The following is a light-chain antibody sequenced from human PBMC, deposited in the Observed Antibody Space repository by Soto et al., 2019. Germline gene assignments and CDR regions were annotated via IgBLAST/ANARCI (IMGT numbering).Light chain of an antibody. CDR2: AAS. Sequence: DIQMTQSPSSLSASVGDRVTITCRASQSISSYLNWYQQKPGKAPKLLIYAASSLQSGVPSRFSGSGSGTDFTLTISSLQPDDFATYYCQHLWTFGQGTKVDIK. V-gene: IGKV1-39*01. J-gene: IGKJ1*01. CDR1: QSISSY. CDR3: QHLWT.